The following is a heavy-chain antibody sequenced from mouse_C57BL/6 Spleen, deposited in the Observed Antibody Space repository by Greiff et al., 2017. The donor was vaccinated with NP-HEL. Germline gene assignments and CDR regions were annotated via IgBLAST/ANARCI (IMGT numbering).Heavy chain of an antibody. V-gene: IGHV5-4*01. D-gene: IGHD2-4*01. CDR1: GFTFSSYA. Sequence: EVQRVESGGGLVKPGGSLKLSCAASGFTFSSYAMSWVRQTPEKRLEWVATISDGGSYTYYPDNVKGRFTISRDNAKNNLYLQMSQLKSEDTAMYYCARDSDYPYAMDYWGQGTSVTVSS. CDR2: ISDGGSYT. J-gene: IGHJ4*01. CDR3: ARDSDYPYAMDY.